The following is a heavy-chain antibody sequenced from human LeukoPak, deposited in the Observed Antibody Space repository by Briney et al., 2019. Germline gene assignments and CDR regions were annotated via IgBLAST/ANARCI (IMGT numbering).Heavy chain of an antibody. CDR1: GGSISSYY. CDR2: IYTSGST. J-gene: IGHJ4*02. D-gene: IGHD5-18*01. V-gene: IGHV4-4*07. Sequence: KPSETLSLTCTVSGGSISSYYWSWIRQPAGKGLEWIGRIYTSGSTNYNPSLKSRVTMSLDTSKSQFSLKLSSVTAADTAVYYCAREQRDTAKSRGLDYWGQGTLVTVSS. CDR3: AREQRDTAKSRGLDY.